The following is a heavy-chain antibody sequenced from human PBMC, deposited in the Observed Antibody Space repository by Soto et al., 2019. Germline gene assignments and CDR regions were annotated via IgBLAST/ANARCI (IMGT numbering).Heavy chain of an antibody. CDR1: GGSISSGGYY. Sequence: SETLSLTCTVSGGSISSGGYYWSWIRQHPGKGLEWIGYIYYSGSTYYNPSLKSRVTISVDTSKNQFSLKLSSVTAADTAVYYWARLSGYSYGPWFDPWGQGTLVTVS. CDR2: IYYSGST. J-gene: IGHJ5*02. D-gene: IGHD5-18*01. V-gene: IGHV4-31*03. CDR3: ARLSGYSYGPWFDP.